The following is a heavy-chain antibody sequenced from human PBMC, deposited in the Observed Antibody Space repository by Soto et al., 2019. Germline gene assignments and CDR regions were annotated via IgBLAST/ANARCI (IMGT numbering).Heavy chain of an antibody. Sequence: ASVKVSCKASGYTFTGHYMHWVRQAPGQGLEWMGWINPNSGGTNYAQKFQGRVTMTRDTSISTAYMELSRLRSDDTAVYYCSRALWGWRVGNYFDYWGQGTLVTVSS. D-gene: IGHD7-27*01. CDR2: INPNSGGT. CDR3: SRALWGWRVGNYFDY. CDR1: GYTFTGHY. V-gene: IGHV1-2*02. J-gene: IGHJ4*02.